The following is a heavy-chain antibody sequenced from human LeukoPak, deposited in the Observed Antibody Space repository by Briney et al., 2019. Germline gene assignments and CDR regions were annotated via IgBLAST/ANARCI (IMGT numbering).Heavy chain of an antibody. Sequence: PSETLPLTCTVSGGSISSYYWSWIRQPPGKGLEWIGYIYYSGSTNYNPSLKSRVTISVDTSKNQFSLKLSSVTAADTAVYYCARHRAVRPFDYWGQGTLVTVSS. CDR1: GGSISSYY. CDR3: ARHRAVRPFDY. CDR2: IYYSGST. D-gene: IGHD2-8*01. V-gene: IGHV4-59*08. J-gene: IGHJ4*02.